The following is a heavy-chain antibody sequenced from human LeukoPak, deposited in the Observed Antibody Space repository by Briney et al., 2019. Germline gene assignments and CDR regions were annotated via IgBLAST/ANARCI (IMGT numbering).Heavy chain of an antibody. J-gene: IGHJ4*02. CDR1: GASISGSGYY. Sequence: SETLSLTCAVSGASISGSGYYWGWIRQPPGKGLEWIGNIYCSGSTYYNASLQSRVTISIDTSKNQFSLRLKSVTAADTAMYYCAKSGGYGLIDYWGQGTLVTVSS. CDR3: AKSGGYGLIDY. CDR2: IYCSGST. V-gene: IGHV4-39*01. D-gene: IGHD1-26*01.